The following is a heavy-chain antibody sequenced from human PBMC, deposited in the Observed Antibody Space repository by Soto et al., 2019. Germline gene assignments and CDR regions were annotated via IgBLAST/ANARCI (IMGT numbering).Heavy chain of an antibody. Sequence: PSETLSLTCSVSGDSISSGNSYWSWIRQHPGKGLEWIGNIYYSGSTYYNPSLQSRVTISVDTSKNHFSLKLSTVSAEDTAVYYCARDRGVRRVGYFDYWGQGTLVTVSS. V-gene: IGHV4-31*03. CDR3: ARDRGVRRVGYFDY. J-gene: IGHJ4*02. CDR2: IYYSGST. CDR1: GDSISSGNSY. D-gene: IGHD3-10*01.